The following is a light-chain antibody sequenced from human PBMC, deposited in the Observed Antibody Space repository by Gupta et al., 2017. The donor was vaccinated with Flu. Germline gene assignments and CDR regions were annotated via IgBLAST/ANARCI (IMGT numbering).Light chain of an antibody. CDR2: DAS. J-gene: IGKJ1*01. Sequence: RLFIYDASNRANGFPARFSGSGFGTEFTLTISSREPEDFAVYYCQHRRNCLFSLGHGTXVEIK. V-gene: IGKV3-11*01. CDR3: QHRRNCLFS.